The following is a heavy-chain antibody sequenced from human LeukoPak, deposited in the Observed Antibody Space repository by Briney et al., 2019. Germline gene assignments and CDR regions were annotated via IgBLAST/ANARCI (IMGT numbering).Heavy chain of an antibody. Sequence: GGSLRLSCAASGFTFSSYSMNWVRQAPGKGLEWVSSISSSSSYIYYADSVKGRFTISRDNAKNPLYLQMNSLRAEDTAVYYCARVPLATRITMVRGVISWFDPWGQGTLVTVSS. CDR1: GFTFSSYS. CDR3: ARVPLATRITMVRGVISWFDP. V-gene: IGHV3-21*01. J-gene: IGHJ5*02. D-gene: IGHD3-10*01. CDR2: ISSSSSYI.